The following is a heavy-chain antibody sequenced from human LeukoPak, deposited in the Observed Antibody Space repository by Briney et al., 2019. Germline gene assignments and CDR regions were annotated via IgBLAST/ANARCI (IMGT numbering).Heavy chain of an antibody. J-gene: IGHJ4*02. CDR1: GFTFSSYA. Sequence: GGPLRLSCAASGFTFSSYAMNWVRQAPGKGLELVSSISVGRGSTYYAGSVKGRFTISRDNAKNTLYLQMNSLRAEDAAVYYCAKAWSNSSGYYYDCWGQGTLVTVSS. CDR3: AKAWSNSSGYYYDC. D-gene: IGHD3-22*01. V-gene: IGHV3-23*01. CDR2: ISVGRGST.